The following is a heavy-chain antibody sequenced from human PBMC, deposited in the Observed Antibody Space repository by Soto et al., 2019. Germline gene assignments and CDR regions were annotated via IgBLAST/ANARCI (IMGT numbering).Heavy chain of an antibody. CDR3: AKVVGYCSSTSCYRYYYYGMDV. CDR1: GFTFSSYG. V-gene: IGHV3-30*18. D-gene: IGHD2-2*01. CDR2: ISYDGSNK. J-gene: IGHJ6*02. Sequence: SLRLSCASSGFTFSSYGMHWVRQAPGKGLEWVAVISYDGSNKYYADSVKGRFTISRDNSKNTLYLQMNSLRAEDTAVYYCAKVVGYCSSTSCYRYYYYGMDVWGQGTTVTVSS.